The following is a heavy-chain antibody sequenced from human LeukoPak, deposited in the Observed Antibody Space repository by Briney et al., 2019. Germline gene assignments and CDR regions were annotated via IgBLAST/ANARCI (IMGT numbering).Heavy chain of an antibody. J-gene: IGHJ4*02. V-gene: IGHV5-51*01. CDR3: ARRTYSGYDLEAIDY. D-gene: IGHD5-12*01. CDR1: GYSFTSYW. CDR2: IYPGDSDT. Sequence: GESLQISCKGSGYSFTSYWIGWVRQMPGKGLEWMGIIYPGDSDTRYSPSFQGQVTFSADKSISTAYLQWSSLRASDTAMYYCARRTYSGYDLEAIDYWGQGTLVTVSS.